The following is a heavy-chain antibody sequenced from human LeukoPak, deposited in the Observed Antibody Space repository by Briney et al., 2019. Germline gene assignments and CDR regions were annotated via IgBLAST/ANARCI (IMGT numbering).Heavy chain of an antibody. V-gene: IGHV3-66*01. D-gene: IGHD3-9*01. J-gene: IGHJ5*02. CDR3: ARRRYSGLGDWFDH. Sequence: PGGSLRLSCAASGFTVSSDYMSWVRQAPGKGLEWVSVIYSGGSTYYADSVKGRFTLSRDNSKNTLYLQMNSLRAEDTAVYYCARRRYSGLGDWFDHWGQGTLVTVSS. CDR1: GFTVSSDY. CDR2: IYSGGST.